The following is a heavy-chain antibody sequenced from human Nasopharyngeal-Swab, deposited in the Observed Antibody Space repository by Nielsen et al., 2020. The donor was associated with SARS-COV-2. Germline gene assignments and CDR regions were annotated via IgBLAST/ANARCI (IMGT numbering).Heavy chain of an antibody. V-gene: IGHV4-61*05. CDR2: IYYSGST. CDR3: ARVGGLWSAGFYYYYMDV. Sequence: WIRQPPGKGLEWIGYIYYSGSTNYNPSLKSRVTISVDNSKNQFSLSLSSVTAADTAVYYCARVGGLWSAGFYYYYMDVWGKGTTVTVSS. J-gene: IGHJ6*03. D-gene: IGHD3-3*01.